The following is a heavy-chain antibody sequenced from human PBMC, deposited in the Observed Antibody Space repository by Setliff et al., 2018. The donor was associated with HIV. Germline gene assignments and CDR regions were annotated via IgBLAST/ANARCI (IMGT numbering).Heavy chain of an antibody. D-gene: IGHD2-21*02. J-gene: IGHJ3*02. V-gene: IGHV1-2*04. CDR2: INPNNGVT. CDR3: TRGGSVVVVTPMSAFDI. Sequence: AASVKVSCKASGYSFTGYYIHWVRQAPGQGLEWMGWINPNNGVTKTSQKFQDWVTMTRDRSISTAFLEVKSDDTAVYYCTRGGSVVVVTPMSAFDIWGQGTTVTVSS. CDR1: GYSFTGYY.